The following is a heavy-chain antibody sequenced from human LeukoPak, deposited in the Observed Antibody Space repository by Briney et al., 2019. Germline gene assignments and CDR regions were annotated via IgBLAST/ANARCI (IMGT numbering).Heavy chain of an antibody. CDR3: ARATGSSGYYFLLGY. J-gene: IGHJ4*02. V-gene: IGHV3-11*04. D-gene: IGHD3-22*01. CDR1: GFTFSDYY. Sequence: GGSLRLSCAASGFTFSDYYMSWIRQAPGKGLEWVSYISSSSSTIYYADSVKGRFTISRDNAKNSLYLQMNSLRAEDTAVYYCARATGSSGYYFLLGYWGQGTLVTVSS. CDR2: ISSSSSTI.